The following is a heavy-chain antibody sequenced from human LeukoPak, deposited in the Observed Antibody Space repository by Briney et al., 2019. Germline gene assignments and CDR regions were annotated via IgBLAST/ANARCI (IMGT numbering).Heavy chain of an antibody. D-gene: IGHD2-21*01. Sequence: SETLSLTCTVSGGSISSGDYYWSWIRQPPGKGLEWIGYIYYSGSTYYNPSLKSRVTISVDTSKNQFSLKLSSVTAADTAVYYCARVCGQNYYYYGMDVWGQGTTVTVSS. V-gene: IGHV4-30-4*01. CDR3: ARVCGQNYYYYGMDV. CDR2: IYYSGST. J-gene: IGHJ6*02. CDR1: GGSISSGDYY.